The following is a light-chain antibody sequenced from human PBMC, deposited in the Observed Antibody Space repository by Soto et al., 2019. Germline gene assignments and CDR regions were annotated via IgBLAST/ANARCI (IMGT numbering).Light chain of an antibody. CDR1: SSDVGGYNY. Sequence: QSALTQPASVSGSPGQSITVSCTGTSSDVGGYNYVSWYRQHPGKAPKLMIYEVRNRPSGVSNRFSGSKSGNTASLTISGLQAEDEADYYCSSYTRSSTLIIGIGTKVTVL. CDR3: SSYTRSSTLI. V-gene: IGLV2-14*01. J-gene: IGLJ1*01. CDR2: EVR.